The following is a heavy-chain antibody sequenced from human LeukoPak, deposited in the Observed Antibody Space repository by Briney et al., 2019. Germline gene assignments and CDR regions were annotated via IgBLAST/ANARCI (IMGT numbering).Heavy chain of an antibody. Sequence: GRSLTLSCAASGFTFSSYGMNWVRQLPGKGLEWISYISSSRRNAIHYAYSVRGRFTISRDDAKNSLYLQMYSLRVEDTAVYYCSKEVAGHDTAWLQAFVVWGEGAMVTVSP. J-gene: IGHJ3*01. CDR2: ISSSRRNAI. D-gene: IGHD3-9*01. CDR1: GFTFSSYG. V-gene: IGHV3-48*04. CDR3: SKEVAGHDTAWLQAFVV.